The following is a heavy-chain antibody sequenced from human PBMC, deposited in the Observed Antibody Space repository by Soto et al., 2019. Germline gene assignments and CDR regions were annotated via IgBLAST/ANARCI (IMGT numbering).Heavy chain of an antibody. CDR1: GYSFSDFG. D-gene: IGHD4-17*01. J-gene: IGHJ4*02. Sequence: QVHLVPSGGELKKPGASVKVSCKASGYSFSDFGITWVRQAPGQGLAWMGWVSGKNGNTNCAQKVQGRVTLTADTSTSTAYMEMRALTSDDTGIYYCARSDYYEDTGTLENWGQGTQVTVYS. CDR3: ARSDYYEDTGTLEN. CDR2: VSGKNGNT. V-gene: IGHV1-18*04.